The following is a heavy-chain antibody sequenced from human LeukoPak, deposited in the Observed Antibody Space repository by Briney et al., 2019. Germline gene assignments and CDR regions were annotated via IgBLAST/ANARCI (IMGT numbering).Heavy chain of an antibody. Sequence: GGSLRLSCAASGFTLSDYYMSWIRQAPGKGLEWVSYISSSGSTIYYADSVKGRFTISRDNAKNSLYLQMNSLRAEDTAVYYCAAGGYSSSWYYNYWGQGTLVTVSS. CDR1: GFTLSDYY. V-gene: IGHV3-11*04. D-gene: IGHD6-13*01. CDR3: AAGGYSSSWYYNY. J-gene: IGHJ4*02. CDR2: ISSSGSTI.